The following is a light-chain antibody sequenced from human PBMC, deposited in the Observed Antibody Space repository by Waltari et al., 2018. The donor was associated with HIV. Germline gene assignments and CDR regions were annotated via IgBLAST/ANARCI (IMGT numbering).Light chain of an antibody. CDR1: QSISSN. J-gene: IGKJ2*01. CDR3: QQYNNWPPPYT. CDR2: GAS. V-gene: IGKV3D-15*01. Sequence: SPGERATLPCRASQSISSNLVWYQQKPGQAPRLLIYGASTRATGIPARFSGSGSGTEFSLTISSLQSEDFAVYYCQQYNNWPPPYTFGQGTKLEIK.